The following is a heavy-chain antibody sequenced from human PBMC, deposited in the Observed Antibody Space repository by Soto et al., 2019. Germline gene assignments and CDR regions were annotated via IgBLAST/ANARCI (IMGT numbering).Heavy chain of an antibody. D-gene: IGHD3-9*01. J-gene: IGHJ6*04. CDR2: ISSSSSYI. V-gene: IGHV3-21*01. CDR1: GFTFSSYS. CDR3: AREGGTILKKKEYYYYGMDV. Sequence: PGGSLRLSCAASGFTFSSYSMNWVRQAPGKGLEWVSSISSSSSYIYYADSVKGRFTISRDNAKNSLYLQMNSLRAEDTAVYYCAREGGTILKKKEYYYYGMDVSGKGTKVTVSS.